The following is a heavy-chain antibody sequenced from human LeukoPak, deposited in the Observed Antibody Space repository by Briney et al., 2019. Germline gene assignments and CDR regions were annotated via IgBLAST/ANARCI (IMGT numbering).Heavy chain of an antibody. Sequence: GGSLRLSCAASRFTLSTYWMSWVRQAPGKGLEWVAHIKQDGSQEYYVDSVKGRFTISRDNAKNSLYLQMDSLRTEDTALYYCVKSGGYATAIRYFDLWGRGTLVTVSS. D-gene: IGHD2-21*02. CDR1: RFTLSTYW. CDR3: VKSGGYATAIRYFDL. J-gene: IGHJ2*01. CDR2: IKQDGSQE. V-gene: IGHV3-7*03.